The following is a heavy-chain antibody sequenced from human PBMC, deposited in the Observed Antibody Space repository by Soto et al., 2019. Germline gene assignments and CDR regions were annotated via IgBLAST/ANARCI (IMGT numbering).Heavy chain of an antibody. CDR2: ISGSNNNI. J-gene: IGHJ4*02. V-gene: IGHV3-48*03. CDR3: ATEELCGADCYFFKH. D-gene: IGHD2-21*02. Sequence: VGSLRLSCAVSGFNLRNYEMNWVRQVPGKGLEWISKISGSNNNIYYADSVQGRFTISRDDANNVLFLQMNSLRAEDTATYHCATEELCGADCYFFKHWGQGTLVTVSS. CDR1: GFNLRNYE.